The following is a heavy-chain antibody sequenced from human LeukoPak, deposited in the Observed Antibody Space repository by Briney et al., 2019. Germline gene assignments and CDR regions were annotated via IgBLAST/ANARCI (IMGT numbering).Heavy chain of an antibody. V-gene: IGHV4-34*01. CDR2: INHSGST. CDR3: ARGAKRILRYFSWFDP. CDR1: GGSFSGYY. D-gene: IGHD3-9*01. J-gene: IGHJ5*02. Sequence: SETLSLTCAVYGGSFSGYYWSWIRQPPGKGLEWIGEINHSGSTNYNPSLKSRVTISVDTSKNQFSLKLSSVTAADTAVYYCARGAKRILRYFSWFDPWGQGTLVTVSS.